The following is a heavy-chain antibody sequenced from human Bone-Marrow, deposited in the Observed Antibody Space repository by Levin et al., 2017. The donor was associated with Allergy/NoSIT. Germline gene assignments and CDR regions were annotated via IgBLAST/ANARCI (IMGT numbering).Heavy chain of an antibody. J-gene: IGHJ4*02. Sequence: SETLSLTCTVSGGSVSSGCYYWSWIRQPPGKGLEWIAYIYHSGSTKYNPSLKSRVTISLDTSRNQFSLRLTSLTAADTAVYYCARGSFFGGLSFDCWGKGTLVTVSS. D-gene: IGHD3-10*01. CDR2: IYHSGST. CDR1: GGSVSSGCYY. V-gene: IGHV4-61*01. CDR3: ARGSFFGGLSFDC.